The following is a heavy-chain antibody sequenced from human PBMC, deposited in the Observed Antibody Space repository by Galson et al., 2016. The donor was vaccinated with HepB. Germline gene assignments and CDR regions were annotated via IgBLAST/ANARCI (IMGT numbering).Heavy chain of an antibody. CDR3: ARDAYDYVWGTYRAQAEIDY. V-gene: IGHV1-18*01. CDR1: GYTFRRYG. J-gene: IGHJ4*02. Sequence: SVKVSCKASGYTFRRYGITWVRQAPGQGLEWMGWISAYNGNTNYAKKVQGRVTMTTDTSTSTAYMELRSLRSDDTAVYYCARDAYDYVWGTYRAQAEIDYWGQGTLVTVSS. CDR2: ISAYNGNT. D-gene: IGHD3-16*02.